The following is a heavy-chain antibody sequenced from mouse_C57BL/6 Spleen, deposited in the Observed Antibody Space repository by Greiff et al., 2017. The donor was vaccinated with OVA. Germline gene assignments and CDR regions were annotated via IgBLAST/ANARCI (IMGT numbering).Heavy chain of an antibody. V-gene: IGHV1-52*01. D-gene: IGHD2-3*01. CDR2: IDPSDSET. J-gene: IGHJ3*01. CDR1: GYTFTSYW. Sequence: QVQLQQPGAELVRPGSSVKLSCKASGYTFTSYWMHWVKQRPIQGLEWIGNIDPSDSETHYNQKFKDKATLTVDKSSSTAYMQLSSLTSEDSAVYYCARSIYDGYYGRFAYWGQGTLVTVSA. CDR3: ARSIYDGYYGRFAY.